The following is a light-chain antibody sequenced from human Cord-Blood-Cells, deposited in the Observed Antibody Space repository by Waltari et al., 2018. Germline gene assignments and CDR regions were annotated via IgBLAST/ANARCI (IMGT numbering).Light chain of an antibody. J-gene: IGKJ1*01. CDR1: QSISSY. V-gene: IGKV1-39*01. CDR3: QQSYSTPGIGT. CDR2: AAS. Sequence: DIQMTQFTSSLSASVGDRVTITCRASQSISSYLNWYQQKPGKAPKLLIYAASSLQSGVPSRFSGSGSGTDFTLTISSLQPEDFATYYCQQSYSTPGIGTFGQGTKVEIK.